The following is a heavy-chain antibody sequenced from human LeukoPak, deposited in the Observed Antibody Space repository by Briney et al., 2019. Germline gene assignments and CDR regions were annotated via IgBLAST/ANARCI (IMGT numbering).Heavy chain of an antibody. D-gene: IGHD2-15*01. J-gene: IGHJ4*02. CDR3: ARVSDCSGGTCCVFDY. V-gene: IGHV1-69*04. CDR1: VGIFGNFA. Sequence: ASQKVSCKTSVGIFGNFAFTWVRQAPVQGLEWMGRIIPTLGKTSYTQKIQGRVTITADTSPTTAYTELSALRSEDTAMYYCARVSDCSGGTCCVFDYWGQGTLVIVSS. CDR2: IIPTLGKT.